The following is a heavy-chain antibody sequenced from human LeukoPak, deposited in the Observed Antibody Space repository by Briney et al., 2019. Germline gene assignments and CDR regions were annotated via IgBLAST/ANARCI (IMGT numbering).Heavy chain of an antibody. D-gene: IGHD6-6*01. CDR3: ANGSSAYYFES. J-gene: IGHJ4*02. V-gene: IGHV3-53*01. CDR2: IYDGGSR. CDR1: GFVVNRNY. Sequence: GSVRLSCEVSGFVVNRNYMNWIRQAPGKGLEWVSVIYDGGSRYYADSVKGRFTISRDTSKNTVYLEMTGLRVDDTAVYYCANGSSAYYFESWGQGTLVTVSS.